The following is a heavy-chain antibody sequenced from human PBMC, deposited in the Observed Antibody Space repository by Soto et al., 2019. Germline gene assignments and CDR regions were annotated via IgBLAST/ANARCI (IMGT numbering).Heavy chain of an antibody. Sequence: VASVNVSCQASGYTFTSYYMHWVRQAPGQGLEWMGIINPSGGSTSYAQKFQGRVTMTRDTSTSTVYMELSSLRSEDTAVYYCARADYYDSRDTDYYYYYYGMDVWGQGTTVTVSS. CDR2: INPSGGST. J-gene: IGHJ6*02. V-gene: IGHV1-46*01. CDR1: GYTFTSYY. CDR3: ARADYYDSRDTDYYYYYYGMDV. D-gene: IGHD3-22*01.